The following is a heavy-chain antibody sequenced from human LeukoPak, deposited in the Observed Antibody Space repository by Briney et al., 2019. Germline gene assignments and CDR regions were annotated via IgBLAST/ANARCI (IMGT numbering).Heavy chain of an antibody. D-gene: IGHD5-18*01. CDR3: ASSRPIQLWLSNAFDI. J-gene: IGHJ3*02. V-gene: IGHV1-69*05. CDR1: GGTFSSYA. Sequence: SVKVSCEASGGTFSSYAISWVRQAPGQGLEWMGGIIPIFGTANYAQKFQGRVTITTDESTSTAYMELSSLRSEDTAVYYCASSRPIQLWLSNAFDIWGQGTMVTVSS. CDR2: IIPIFGTA.